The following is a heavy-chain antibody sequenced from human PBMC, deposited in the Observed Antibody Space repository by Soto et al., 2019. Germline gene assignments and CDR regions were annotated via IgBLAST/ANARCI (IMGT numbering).Heavy chain of an antibody. CDR2: ISNDGSNK. D-gene: IGHD1-26*01. Sequence: GGSLRLSCAASGFSFSTYGMHWVRQAPGKGLEWVAFISNDGSNKYYADSVKGRFTISRDNSKNTLYLQMNSLRAEDTAVYYCAKGVGNYWAFDYWRQGTLVTVSS. CDR3: AKGVGNYWAFDY. V-gene: IGHV3-30*18. J-gene: IGHJ4*02. CDR1: GFSFSTYG.